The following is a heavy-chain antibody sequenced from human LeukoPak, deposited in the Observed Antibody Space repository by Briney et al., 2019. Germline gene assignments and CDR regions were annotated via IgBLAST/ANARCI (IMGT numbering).Heavy chain of an antibody. Sequence: GGSVKVSCKASGYTFTSYHINWVRQATGQGLEWMGWMNPNSGNTGYAQKFQGRVTMTRNTSISTAYMELSSLRSEDTAVYYCARGPRRIAAAGTYYFDYWGQGTLVTVSS. CDR3: ARGPRRIAAAGTYYFDY. CDR1: GYTFTSYH. CDR2: MNPNSGNT. J-gene: IGHJ4*02. V-gene: IGHV1-8*01. D-gene: IGHD6-13*01.